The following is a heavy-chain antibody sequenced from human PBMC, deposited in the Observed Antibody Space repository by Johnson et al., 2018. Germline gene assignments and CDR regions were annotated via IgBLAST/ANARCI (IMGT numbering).Heavy chain of an antibody. V-gene: IGHV4-59*01. Sequence: QVQLQESGPGLVKPSETLSLTCTVSGGSISSYYWSWIRQPPGKALEWIGYIYYTGKTTKYNPSLNSRVTMSVDTSKNTFSLKLSPVTAADTALYYLARADCSGLSCPLYYYMDGWGQGTTVTVSS. D-gene: IGHD2-15*01. CDR3: ARADCSGLSCPLYYYMDG. CDR1: GGSISSYY. J-gene: IGHJ6*03. CDR2: IYYTGKTT.